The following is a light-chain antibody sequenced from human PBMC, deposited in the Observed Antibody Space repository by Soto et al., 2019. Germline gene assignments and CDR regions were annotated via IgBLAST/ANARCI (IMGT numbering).Light chain of an antibody. Sequence: DIPMTQSPSTLSASVGDRVTITCRASQSISSWLAWYQQKPGKAPKLLIYDASSLQSGVPSRFSGSGSGTDFTLTINSLQPEDFATYYCQQSSSSPWTFGQGTKVDIK. J-gene: IGKJ1*01. CDR2: DAS. V-gene: IGKV1-39*01. CDR1: QSISSW. CDR3: QQSSSSPWT.